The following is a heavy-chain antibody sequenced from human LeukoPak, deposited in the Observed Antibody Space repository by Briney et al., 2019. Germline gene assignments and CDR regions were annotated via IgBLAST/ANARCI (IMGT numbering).Heavy chain of an antibody. J-gene: IGHJ4*02. D-gene: IGHD3-22*01. CDR2: IYYSGST. Sequence: PSETLSLTCTVSGGSISSYYWSWIRQPPGKGLEWIGYIYYSGSTNYNPSLKSRVTISVDTSKNQFSLKLSSVTAADTAVYYCAKNDLESSGFDSWGQGTLVTVSS. V-gene: IGHV4-59*01. CDR3: AKNDLESSGFDS. CDR1: GGSISSYY.